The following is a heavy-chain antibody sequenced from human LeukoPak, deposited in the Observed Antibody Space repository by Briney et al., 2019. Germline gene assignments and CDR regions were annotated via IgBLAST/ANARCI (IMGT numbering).Heavy chain of an antibody. CDR2: IYYSGST. CDR3: ARLGEDRADYYMDV. CDR1: GGSISSYY. D-gene: IGHD3-16*01. Sequence: PSETLSLTCTVSGGSISSYYWSWIRQPPGKGLEWIGYIYYSGSTNYNPSLKSRVTISVDTSKNQFSLKLSSVTAADTAEYYCARLGEDRADYYMDVWGKGTTVTVSS. J-gene: IGHJ6*03. V-gene: IGHV4-59*01.